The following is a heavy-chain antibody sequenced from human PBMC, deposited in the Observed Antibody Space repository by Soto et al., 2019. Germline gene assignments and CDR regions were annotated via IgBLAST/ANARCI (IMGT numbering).Heavy chain of an antibody. V-gene: IGHV3-21*06. CDR3: ASAVTMGWSPQGY. J-gene: IGHJ4*02. CDR1: GFTFNAYT. Sequence: TGGSLRLSCILSGFTFNAYTMNWVRQAPGKGLEWVSSISSSSTYIYYADSVKGRFTISRDNTNNSLYLQMNSLTTDDTGLYYCASAVTMGWSPQGYWGQGTPVTVS. D-gene: IGHD4-17*01. CDR2: ISSSSTYI.